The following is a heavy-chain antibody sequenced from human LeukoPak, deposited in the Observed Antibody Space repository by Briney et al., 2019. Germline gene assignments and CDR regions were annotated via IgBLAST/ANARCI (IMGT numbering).Heavy chain of an antibody. J-gene: IGHJ4*01. CDR3: ARDGTAAGLYFDL. Sequence: GGSLRLSCAVSGFTFTDHWMNWVRQAPGKGLEWVASIGQDGGEKSYVDSVKGRFTISRDNTKSSLYLQINSLRAEDTAVYYCARDGTAAGLYFDLWGQGTLVTVSS. V-gene: IGHV3-7*01. D-gene: IGHD6-13*01. CDR2: IGQDGGEK. CDR1: GFTFTDHW.